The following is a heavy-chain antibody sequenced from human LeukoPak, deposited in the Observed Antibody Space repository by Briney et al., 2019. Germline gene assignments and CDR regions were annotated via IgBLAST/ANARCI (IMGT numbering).Heavy chain of an antibody. CDR2: INTDGSST. J-gene: IGHJ1*01. Sequence: AGGSLRLSCAASGFTFSSYGMHWVRQAPGKGLVWVSRINTDGSSTSYADSVKGRFTISRDNAKNTLYLQMNSLIAEDTAVYYCARDSAGLYYDGPYFQHWGQGTLVTVSS. D-gene: IGHD3-22*01. CDR1: GFTFSSYG. CDR3: ARDSAGLYYDGPYFQH. V-gene: IGHV3-74*01.